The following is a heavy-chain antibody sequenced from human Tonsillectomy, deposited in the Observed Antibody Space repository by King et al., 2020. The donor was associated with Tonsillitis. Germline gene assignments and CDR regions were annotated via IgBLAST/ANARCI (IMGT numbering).Heavy chain of an antibody. Sequence: GGGGVRPGGSLGLSCAASGLTCSNAWMSWVRQAPGKGLEGVGRLKSRTDGGTTDYAAPVQGRCTISLDDSTNTLYRQMNSLKTEDTAVSYCTTEGNGYYGIDYWGQGTLVTVSS. CDR2: LKSRTDGGTT. CDR3: TTEGNGYYGIDY. CDR1: GLTCSNAW. J-gene: IGHJ4*02. V-gene: IGHV3-15*01. D-gene: IGHD3-3*01.